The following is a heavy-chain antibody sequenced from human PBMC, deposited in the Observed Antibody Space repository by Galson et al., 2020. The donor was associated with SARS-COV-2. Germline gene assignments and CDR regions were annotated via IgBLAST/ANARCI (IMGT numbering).Heavy chain of an antibody. V-gene: IGHV3-74*01. J-gene: IGHJ4*02. Sequence: WGSLSLSCVASGLSLTTSWVRWARRVPGTGLVRVSDLHPDVSRSSYTDSVRCRFPASRDNAKNTVYLEMKSLKVEDTAVYHCVSDGSGIYDYWGQGALVTVSP. CDR1: GLSLTTSW. CDR3: VSDGSGIYDY. CDR2: LHPDVSRS. D-gene: IGHD6-25*01.